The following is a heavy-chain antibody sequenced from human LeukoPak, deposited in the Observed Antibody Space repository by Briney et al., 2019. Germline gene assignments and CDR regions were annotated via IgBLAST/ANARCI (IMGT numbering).Heavy chain of an antibody. D-gene: IGHD3-3*01. J-gene: IGHJ5*02. CDR3: ARAHVTIFDSWFDP. CDR1: GDSISSSSYY. Sequence: SETLSLTCTVSGDSISSSSYYWDWIRQPPGKGLEWIGYIYYSGSTNYNPSLKSRVTISVDTSKNQFSLKLSSVTAADTAVYYCARAHVTIFDSWFDPWGQGTLVTVSS. V-gene: IGHV4-61*05. CDR2: IYYSGST.